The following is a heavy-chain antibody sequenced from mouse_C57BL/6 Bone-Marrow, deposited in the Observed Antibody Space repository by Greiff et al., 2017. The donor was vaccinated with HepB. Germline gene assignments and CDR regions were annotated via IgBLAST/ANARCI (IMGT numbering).Heavy chain of an antibody. D-gene: IGHD1-1*01. Sequence: QVQLKESGAELVKPGASVKLSCKASGYTFTSYWMHWVKQRPGQGLEWIGDIYPGSGSTNYNEKFKSKATLTVDTSSSTAYMQLSSLTSEDSAVYYCARFITTVRDYYAMDYWGQGTSVTVSS. CDR1: GYTFTSYW. CDR3: ARFITTVRDYYAMDY. V-gene: IGHV1-55*01. J-gene: IGHJ4*01. CDR2: IYPGSGST.